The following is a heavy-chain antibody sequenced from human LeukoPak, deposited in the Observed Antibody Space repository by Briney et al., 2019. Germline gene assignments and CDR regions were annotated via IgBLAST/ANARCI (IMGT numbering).Heavy chain of an antibody. V-gene: IGHV3-53*01. CDR2: IYSGGST. CDR3: AKVRSSSWYYTAFDI. CDR1: GFTVSSNH. D-gene: IGHD6-13*01. Sequence: PGGSLRLSCAASGFTVSSNHMNWVRQAPGKGLEWVSIIYSGGSTFYADSVKGRFTISRDNSKNTLYLQMNSLRAEDTAVYYCAKVRSSSWYYTAFDIWGQGTMVTVSS. J-gene: IGHJ3*02.